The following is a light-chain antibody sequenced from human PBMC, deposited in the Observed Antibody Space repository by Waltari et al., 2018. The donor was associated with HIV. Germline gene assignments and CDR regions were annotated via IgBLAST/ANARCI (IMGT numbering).Light chain of an antibody. V-gene: IGKV4-1*01. CDR3: HQYYSIPWT. CDR1: QGVLYSSNNKDY. CDR2: WAS. Sequence: IVITPSPDPLPWSRGESARIHSKSSQGVLYSSNNKDYLAWFQQKPGQSPKLLIHWASTRESGVPDRFSGSGSGTDFTLTISSLQAEDVAVYYCHQYYSIPWTFSQGTKVEIK. J-gene: IGKJ1*01.